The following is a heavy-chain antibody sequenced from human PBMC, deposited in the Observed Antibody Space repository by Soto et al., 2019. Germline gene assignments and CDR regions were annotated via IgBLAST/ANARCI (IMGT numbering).Heavy chain of an antibody. CDR1: GGSISSGDYS. Sequence: QVQLQESGPGLVKPSQTLSLTCTVSGGSISSGDYSWSWIRQPPGKGLEWIGYIHYSGRTYYNPSLKSRVTISVGTSKNQFSLKLSSVTAADTAVYYCARAVTLIRGLNYYFDYWGQGTLVTVSS. CDR3: ARAVTLIRGLNYYFDY. V-gene: IGHV4-30-4*01. CDR2: IHYSGRT. J-gene: IGHJ4*02. D-gene: IGHD3-10*01.